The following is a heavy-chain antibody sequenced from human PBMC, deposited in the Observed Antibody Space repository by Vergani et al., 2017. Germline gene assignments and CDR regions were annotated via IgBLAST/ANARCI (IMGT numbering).Heavy chain of an antibody. CDR3: VRVLHTSYILGAFDI. Sequence: QAQLQESGPRLMKPSQTRSPTCSFLGGSLDILSQTWGWIRQPAGEGLEWIGLLVVKGNSKFSPSLESRVTMSAHAPRGRFSLNLRSVTTSDTAVYYCVRVLHTSYILGAFDIWGQGINVTVSS. J-gene: IGHJ3*02. CDR2: LVVKGNS. V-gene: IGHV4-61*09. D-gene: IGHD2-21*01. CDR1: GGSLDILSQT.